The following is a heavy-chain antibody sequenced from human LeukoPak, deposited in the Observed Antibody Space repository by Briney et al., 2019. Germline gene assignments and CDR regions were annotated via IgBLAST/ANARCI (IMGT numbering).Heavy chain of an antibody. CDR1: GFTFSSLA. CDR3: AKYRTTSAPPRNFDY. D-gene: IGHD1-14*01. Sequence: PGGSLRLSCAASGFTFSSLAMIWVRQAPEKGLEFVSVIGADSGGIQYADPVKGRFTISRDNSKNTMYLQMNSLRADDTAVYYCAKYRTTSAPPRNFDYWGQGTLVTVSS. V-gene: IGHV3-23*01. CDR2: IGADSGGI. J-gene: IGHJ4*02.